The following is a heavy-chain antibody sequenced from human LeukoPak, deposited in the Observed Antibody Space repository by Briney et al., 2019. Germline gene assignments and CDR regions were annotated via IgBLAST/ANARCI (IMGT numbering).Heavy chain of an antibody. CDR1: GYSISSGNY. Sequence: SETLSLTCSVSGYSISSGNYWSWIRLPPGKGLQWIGSIDHSGSTYYNPSLKSRVTISVDTSKNQFSLKLSSVTAADTAVYYCAKGYCRGNSCYDDRGAFDYWGQGTLVTVSS. D-gene: IGHD2-2*01. J-gene: IGHJ4*02. V-gene: IGHV4-38-2*02. CDR2: IDHSGST. CDR3: AKGYCRGNSCYDDRGAFDY.